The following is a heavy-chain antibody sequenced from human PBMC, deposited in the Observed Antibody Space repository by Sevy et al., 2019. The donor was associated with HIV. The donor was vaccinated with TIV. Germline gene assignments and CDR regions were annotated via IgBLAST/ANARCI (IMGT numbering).Heavy chain of an antibody. CDR2: VSGSGDTT. CDR3: AKGHGDLDWLLFDY. Sequence: GGSLRLSCAASGFSFSGYAMSWVRQAPGKGLEWVSSVSGSGDTTNYADSVKGRFTLSRENSKNTLYLQMISLRSEDTALYYCAKGHGDLDWLLFDYWGRGTLVTVSS. D-gene: IGHD3-9*01. CDR1: GFSFSGYA. J-gene: IGHJ4*02. V-gene: IGHV3-23*01.